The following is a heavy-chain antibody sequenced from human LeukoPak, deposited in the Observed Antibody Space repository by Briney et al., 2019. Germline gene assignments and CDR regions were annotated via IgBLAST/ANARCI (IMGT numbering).Heavy chain of an antibody. CDR2: IYYSGTT. CDR3: ARVHCSGGNCDFDY. V-gene: IGHV4-59*01. J-gene: IGHJ4*02. Sequence: PSETLSLTCTVSGGSISSYYWSWIRQPPGKGLEWIGYIYYSGTTYYNPSLKSRVTISVDTSKNQFSLRLRSATAADTAVYYCARVHCSGGNCDFDYWGQGTLVTVSS. D-gene: IGHD2-15*01. CDR1: GGSISSYY.